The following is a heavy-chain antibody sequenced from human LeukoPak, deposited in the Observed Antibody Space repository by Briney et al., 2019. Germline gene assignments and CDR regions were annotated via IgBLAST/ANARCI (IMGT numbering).Heavy chain of an antibody. CDR3: ARPYSSSDPFDY. CDR1: GYTFTGYY. Sequence: ASVKVSCKASGYTFTGYYMHLVRQAPGQGLEWMGRINPNSGGTNYAQKFQGRVTMTRDTSISTAYMELSRLRSDDTAVYYGARPYSSSDPFDYWGQGTLGTVSS. V-gene: IGHV1-2*06. D-gene: IGHD6-6*01. J-gene: IGHJ4*02. CDR2: INPNSGGT.